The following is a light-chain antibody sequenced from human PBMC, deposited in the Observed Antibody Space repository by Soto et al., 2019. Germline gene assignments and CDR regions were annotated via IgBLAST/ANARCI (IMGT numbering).Light chain of an antibody. CDR3: MQALQTPRT. CDR2: LGS. J-gene: IGKJ1*01. V-gene: IGKV2-28*01. Sequence: DIVMTQSPLSLPVTPGEPASISCRSSQSLLHSNGYNYLDWYLQKPGQSPQLLIYLGSNRASGVPDRCSGSESGTDFTLKISRVEAEDVGVYYCMQALQTPRTFGQGTKVEIK. CDR1: QSLLHSNGYNY.